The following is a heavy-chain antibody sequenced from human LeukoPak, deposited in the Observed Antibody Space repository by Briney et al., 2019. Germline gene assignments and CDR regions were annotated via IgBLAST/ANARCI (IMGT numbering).Heavy chain of an antibody. D-gene: IGHD2-2*02. CDR3: ARDHRKNVVVVPDAIYYYYMDV. CDR1: GYTFTSYG. Sequence: ASVKVSCTASGYTFTSYGITWVRQAPGQGLEWVGWINGYNGNTNYAQKLQGRVTMTTDTSTSTAYMELRSLKSDDTAVYYCARDHRKNVVVVPDAIYYYYMDVSGAGTTVTVSS. CDR2: INGYNGNT. J-gene: IGHJ6*03. V-gene: IGHV1-18*01.